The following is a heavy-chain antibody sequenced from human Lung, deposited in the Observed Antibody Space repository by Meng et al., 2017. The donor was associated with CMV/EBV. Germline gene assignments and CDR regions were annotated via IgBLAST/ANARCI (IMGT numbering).Heavy chain of an antibody. D-gene: IGHD1-26*01. CDR3: ARGRGSSEYYLAN. V-gene: IGHV3-20*04. CDR2: IIWNGAGT. Sequence: GESXKISCAASGFTFEDYGMSWVRQVPGKGLEWVSSIIWNGAGTSYADSVKGRFIISRDNAKNSLYLQMNSLRAEDTALYYCARGRGSSEYYLANWGQG. CDR1: GFTFEDYG. J-gene: IGHJ4*02.